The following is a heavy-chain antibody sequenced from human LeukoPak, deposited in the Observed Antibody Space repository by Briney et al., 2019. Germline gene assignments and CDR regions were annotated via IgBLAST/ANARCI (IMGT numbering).Heavy chain of an antibody. CDR3: ARSAVQANTPFIFDF. V-gene: IGHV3-48*01. D-gene: IGHD1-26*01. J-gene: IGHJ4*02. CDR2: ISAGSSNT. CDR1: GFIFASYG. Sequence: PGGSLILSCSASGFIFASYGMNWVRQAPGSGLQWVAYISAGSSNTFYADSVKGRFTISRDDADNFLHLQMNSLSAEDTAVYYCARSAVQANTPFIFDFLRQGALVTVSS.